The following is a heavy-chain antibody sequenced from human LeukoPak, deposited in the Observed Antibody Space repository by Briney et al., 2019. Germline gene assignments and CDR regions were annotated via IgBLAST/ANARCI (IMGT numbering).Heavy chain of an antibody. Sequence: SETLSLTCAVYGGSFSGYYWSWIRQPPGKGLEWIGEINHSGSTNYNPSLKSRDTISVDTSKNQFSLKLSSVTAADTAVYYCARRIAVAGPSTYFDYWGQGTLVTVSS. CDR3: ARRIAVAGPSTYFDY. D-gene: IGHD6-19*01. V-gene: IGHV4-34*01. CDR1: GGSFSGYY. CDR2: INHSGST. J-gene: IGHJ4*02.